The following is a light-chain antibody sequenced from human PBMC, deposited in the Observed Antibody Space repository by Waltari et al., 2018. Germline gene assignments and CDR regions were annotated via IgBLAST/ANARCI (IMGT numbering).Light chain of an antibody. CDR1: QSVGSQ. Sequence: DIVLTQSPVTLSVSPGERVTLSCRASQSVGSQLAWYQQKAGQAPRLLNHDVYNRAAGIPARFSGSGSGTDFSLTINSPEPEDSAVYFCQQRSEWPITFGGGTKVEIK. CDR2: DVY. V-gene: IGKV3-11*01. CDR3: QQRSEWPIT. J-gene: IGKJ4*01.